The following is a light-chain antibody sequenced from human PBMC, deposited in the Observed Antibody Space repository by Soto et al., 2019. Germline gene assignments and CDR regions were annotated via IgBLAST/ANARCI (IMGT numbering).Light chain of an antibody. CDR2: SDN. Sequence: QSLLTQPPSVSGAPGQRVTISCTGSSSNIGAGYVVHWYQQLPGAAPKLLIFSDNNRPSGVPDRFSGSKSGTSASLAISGLQTEDEADYYCQSYDNNSDYVFGTGTKLTVL. CDR3: QSYDNNSDYV. CDR1: SSNIGAGYV. J-gene: IGLJ1*01. V-gene: IGLV1-40*01.